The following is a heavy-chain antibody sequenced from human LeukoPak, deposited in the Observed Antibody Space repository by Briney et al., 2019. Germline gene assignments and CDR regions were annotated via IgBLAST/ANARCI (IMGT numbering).Heavy chain of an antibody. J-gene: IGHJ4*02. V-gene: IGHV4-31*03. D-gene: IGHD3-9*01. CDR3: ARSPYDILTKRYYFDY. CDR2: IYYSGST. CDR1: GGSISSGGYY. Sequence: SETLSLTCTVSGGSISSGGYYWSWIRQHPGKGLEWIGYIYYSGSTYYNPSLKSRVTISVDTSKNQFSLKLSSVTAADTAVYYCARSPYDILTKRYYFDYWGQGTLVTVSS.